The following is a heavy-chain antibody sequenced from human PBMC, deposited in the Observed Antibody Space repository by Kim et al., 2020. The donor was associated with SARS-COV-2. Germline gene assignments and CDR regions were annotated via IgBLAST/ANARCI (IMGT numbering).Heavy chain of an antibody. D-gene: IGHD6-13*01. CDR1: GGSISSGGYY. J-gene: IGHJ4*02. V-gene: IGHV4-31*03. CDR3: ARGQREAAAGLWRDPTPFDY. Sequence: SETLSLTCTVSGGSISSGGYYWSWIRQHPGKGLEWIGYIYYSGSTNYNPSLKSRVTISVDTSKNQFSLKLSSVTAADTAVYYCARGQREAAAGLWRDPTPFDYWGQGTLVTVSS. CDR2: IYYSGST.